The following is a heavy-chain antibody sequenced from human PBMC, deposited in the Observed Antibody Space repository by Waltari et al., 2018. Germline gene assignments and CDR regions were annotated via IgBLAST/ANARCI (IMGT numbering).Heavy chain of an antibody. CDR1: GGSFSGYY. J-gene: IGHJ3*02. D-gene: IGHD3-22*01. CDR2: INHSGST. CDR3: ARGPRITMIVVVISGAFDI. V-gene: IGHV4-34*01. Sequence: QVQLQQWGAGLLKPSETLSLTCAVYGGSFSGYYWSWIRQPPGKGLEWIGEINHSGSTNCNPSLKSRVTISVDASKNQFSLKLSSVTAADTAVYYCARGPRITMIVVVISGAFDIWGQGTMVTVSS.